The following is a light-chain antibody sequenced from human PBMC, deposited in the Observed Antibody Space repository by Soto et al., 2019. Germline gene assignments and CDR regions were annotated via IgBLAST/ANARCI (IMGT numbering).Light chain of an antibody. V-gene: IGLV1-47*01. CDR3: AAWDDSLSGYV. Sequence: QSVLTQPPSASGTPGQRVTISCSGSSSNIGSNHVYWYQQLPGTAPKLLIYRNNHRPSGVPDRFSGSKSGTSASLAISGLRSDDEADYYCAAWDDSLSGYVFGTGTKVTVL. CDR1: SSNIGSNH. J-gene: IGLJ1*01. CDR2: RNN.